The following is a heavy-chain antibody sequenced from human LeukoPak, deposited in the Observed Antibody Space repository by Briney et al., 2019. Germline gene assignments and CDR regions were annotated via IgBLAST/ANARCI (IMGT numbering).Heavy chain of an antibody. CDR3: ARVYDYDSSGPSSYFDY. D-gene: IGHD3-22*01. CDR2: IYYSGST. CDR1: GGSVSSYY. Sequence: SETLSLTCTVSGGSVSSYYWSWIRQPPGKGLEWIGYIYYSGSTNYNPSLKSRVTISVDTSKNQFSLKLSSVTAADTAVYYCARVYDYDSSGPSSYFDYWGQGTLVTVSS. V-gene: IGHV4-59*02. J-gene: IGHJ4*02.